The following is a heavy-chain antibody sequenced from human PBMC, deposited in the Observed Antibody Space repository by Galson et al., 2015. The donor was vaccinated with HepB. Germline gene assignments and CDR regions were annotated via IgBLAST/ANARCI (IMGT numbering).Heavy chain of an antibody. D-gene: IGHD6-6*01. CDR3: ARDLQLRINLYYYYYMDV. Sequence: SLRLSCAASGFTFSSYSMNWVRQAPGKGLEWVSSISSSSSYIYYADSVKGRFTISRDNAKNSLYLQMNSLRAEDTAVYHCARDLQLRINLYYYYYMDVWGKGTTVTVSS. CDR2: ISSSSSYI. V-gene: IGHV3-21*01. CDR1: GFTFSSYS. J-gene: IGHJ6*03.